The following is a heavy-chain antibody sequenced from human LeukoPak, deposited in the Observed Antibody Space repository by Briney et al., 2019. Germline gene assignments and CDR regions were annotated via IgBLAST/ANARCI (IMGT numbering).Heavy chain of an antibody. Sequence: ASVKVSCKASGYTFTSYGISWVRQAPGQGLEWMGWISAYNGNTNCAQKLQGRVTMTTDTSTSTAYMELRSLRSDDTAVYYCARAPLIDIVVVPAEDYWGQGTLVTVSS. CDR3: ARAPLIDIVVVPAEDY. D-gene: IGHD2-2*01. CDR1: GYTFTSYG. CDR2: ISAYNGNT. J-gene: IGHJ4*02. V-gene: IGHV1-18*01.